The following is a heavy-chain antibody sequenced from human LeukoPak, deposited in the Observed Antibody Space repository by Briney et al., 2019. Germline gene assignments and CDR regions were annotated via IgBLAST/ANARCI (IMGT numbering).Heavy chain of an antibody. D-gene: IGHD2-15*01. CDR2: MNTNSGNT. J-gene: IGHJ4*02. CDR1: GYTFTSYD. V-gene: IGHV1-8*01. CDR3: AREMKYCSGGSWCSGAFDY. Sequence: ASVKVSCKAAGYTFTSYDINWVRQATGQGLEWMGWMNTNSGNTGYAQKFQGRVTMTRNTSISTAYTELSSLRSEDTAVYYCAREMKYCSGGSWCSGAFDYWGRATLVTDSS.